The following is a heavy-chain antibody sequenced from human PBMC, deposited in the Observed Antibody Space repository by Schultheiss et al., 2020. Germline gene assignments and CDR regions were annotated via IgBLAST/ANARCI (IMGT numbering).Heavy chain of an antibody. Sequence: SETLSLTCTVSGGSISSSSYYWGWIRQPPGKGLEWIGSIYYSGSTNYNPSLKSRVTISVDTSKNQFSLKLSSVTAADTAVYYCARRHREYYDFWSGYGRSFAFDIWGQGTMVTVSS. J-gene: IGHJ3*02. CDR3: ARRHREYYDFWSGYGRSFAFDI. D-gene: IGHD3-3*01. CDR2: IYYSGST. CDR1: GGSISSSSYY. V-gene: IGHV4-39*01.